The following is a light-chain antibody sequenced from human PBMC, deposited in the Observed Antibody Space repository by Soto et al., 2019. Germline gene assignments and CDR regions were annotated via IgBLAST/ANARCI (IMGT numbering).Light chain of an antibody. Sequence: QAVVTQPASVSGSPGQSITLSCTGTSSDVGGYNYVSWYQQHPGKAPKVMIYEVTDRPSGVSNRFSGSKSGNTASLTISGLQAEDEADYYCSSYTSSSSYVFGTGTKLTVL. CDR3: SSYTSSSSYV. V-gene: IGLV2-14*01. J-gene: IGLJ1*01. CDR1: SSDVGGYNY. CDR2: EVT.